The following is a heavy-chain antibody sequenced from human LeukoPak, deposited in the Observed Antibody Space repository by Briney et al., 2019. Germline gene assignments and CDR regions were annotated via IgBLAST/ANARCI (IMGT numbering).Heavy chain of an antibody. J-gene: IGHJ3*02. V-gene: IGHV1-2*02. CDR3: ARASGGGQTSLDI. Sequence: GASVKVSCKASGYRFTAYSMHWVRQAPGLGLEWMGWINPNSGDTKNAQNYQGRITMTRDTSISTVYMELTSLRSDDTAVFYCARASGGGQTSLDIWGQGTVVTVSS. CDR2: INPNSGDT. D-gene: IGHD3-16*01. CDR1: GYRFTAYS.